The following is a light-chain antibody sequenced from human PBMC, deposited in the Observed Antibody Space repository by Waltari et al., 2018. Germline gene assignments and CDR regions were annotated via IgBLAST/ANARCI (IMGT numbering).Light chain of an antibody. Sequence: DIQMTQSPSTLSASVGDRVTITCRASRDVIGWLAWYQQKSGEVPKVLIYKASYLQSGVPSRFSGSGSGTVFTLTISRLQADDFATYYCQQYKSNPVTFGGGTKVVIK. CDR1: RDVIGW. CDR3: QQYKSNPVT. V-gene: IGKV1-5*03. CDR2: KAS. J-gene: IGKJ4*01.